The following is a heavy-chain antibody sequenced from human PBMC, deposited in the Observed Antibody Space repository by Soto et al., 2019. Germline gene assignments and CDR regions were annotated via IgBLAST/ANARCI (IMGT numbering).Heavy chain of an antibody. CDR1: CGSIGTSAYY. CDR3: SRRAPEGFDP. J-gene: IGHJ5*02. Sequence: SETLSLTCAVSCGSIGTSAYYWGWIRQAPGKGLEWIGSINHSGNTYLSPSLKGRVTMSVDTSKNSFSLKLRSATAADTGLYYCSRRAPEGFDPWGQGTLVTVSS. CDR2: INHSGNT. V-gene: IGHV4-39*01.